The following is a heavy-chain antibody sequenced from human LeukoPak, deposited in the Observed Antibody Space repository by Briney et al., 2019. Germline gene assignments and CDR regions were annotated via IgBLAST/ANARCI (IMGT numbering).Heavy chain of an antibody. Sequence: PSETLSLTCTVSGGSISSSSYYWGWIRQPPGKGLEWIGSIYYSGSTYYNPSLKSRVTISVDTSKNQFSLKLSSVTAADTAVYYCARLAYSSRGYYFDYWGQGTLVTVSS. CDR2: IYYSGST. CDR1: GGSISSSSYY. J-gene: IGHJ4*02. CDR3: ARLAYSSRGYYFDY. V-gene: IGHV4-39*07. D-gene: IGHD6-13*01.